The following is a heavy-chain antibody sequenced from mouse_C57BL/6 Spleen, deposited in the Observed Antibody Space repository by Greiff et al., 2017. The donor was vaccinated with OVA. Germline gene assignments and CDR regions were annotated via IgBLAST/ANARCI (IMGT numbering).Heavy chain of an antibody. CDR1: GFNIKDDY. V-gene: IGHV14-4*01. J-gene: IGHJ2*01. CDR2: IDPENGDT. Sequence: VQLQQSGAELMRPGASVKLSCTASGFNIKDDYMHWVKQRPEQGLEWIGWIDPENGDTEYASKFQGKATITADTSSNTAYLQLSSLTSEDTAVYYCTHITTVVAKVFDYWGQGTTLTVSS. D-gene: IGHD1-1*01. CDR3: THITTVVAKVFDY.